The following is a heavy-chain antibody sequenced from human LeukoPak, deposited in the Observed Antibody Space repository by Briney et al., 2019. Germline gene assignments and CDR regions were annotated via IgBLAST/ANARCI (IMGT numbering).Heavy chain of an antibody. D-gene: IGHD3-16*01. CDR2: IGKGGDT. V-gene: IGHV3-13*04. Sequence: PGGSLRLSCAASGFTFSNYDWHWVRQATGRGLEWVSGIGKGGDTYYAYSVKGRFTISRENAKNSFFLQMNSLRVGDTAVYYCARGGPGPFDYWGQGTLVTVSS. J-gene: IGHJ4*02. CDR3: ARGGPGPFDY. CDR1: GFTFSNYD.